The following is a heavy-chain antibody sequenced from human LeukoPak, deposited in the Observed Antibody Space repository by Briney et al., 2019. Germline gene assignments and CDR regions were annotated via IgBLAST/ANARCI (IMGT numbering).Heavy chain of an antibody. J-gene: IGHJ4*02. CDR1: GNSFTNYG. CDR2: IYPGDSDT. D-gene: IGHD4-23*01. V-gene: IGHV5-51*01. CDR3: ERPYRVGVITASIDY. Sequence: GESLKISCKASGNSFTNYGIVWVRQMPGKGLEWMGIIYPGDSDTRYSPSFQGQVTISADKSISTAYLQWSSLKASDTAMYYCERPYRVGVITASIDYWGQGTLVTVSS.